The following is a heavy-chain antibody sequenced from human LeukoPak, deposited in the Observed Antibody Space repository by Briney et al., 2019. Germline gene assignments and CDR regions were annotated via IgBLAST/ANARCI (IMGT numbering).Heavy chain of an antibody. CDR1: GGSISSSNYF. CDR3: ARAYTSWSFDY. J-gene: IGHJ4*02. V-gene: IGHV4-39*07. Sequence: SETLSLICTVSGGSISSSNYFWSWIRQPPGQELEWIASINYGGTTYYNPSLKSRVTISVDTSKNQFSLKLSSVTAADTAVYYCARAYTSWSFDYWGQGTLDTVSS. CDR2: INYGGTT. D-gene: IGHD2-2*02.